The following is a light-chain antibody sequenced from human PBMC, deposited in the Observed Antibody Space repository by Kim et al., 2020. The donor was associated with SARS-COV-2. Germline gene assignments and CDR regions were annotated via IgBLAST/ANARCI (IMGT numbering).Light chain of an antibody. V-gene: IGKV3-11*01. CDR3: QQRFNWPLT. Sequence: LAPGERATLSCRASHSVSNYFAWYQQKPGQAPRLLIYDASNRATGIPARFSGSGSGTDCTLTISSLEPEDFAIYYCQQRFNWPLTFGGGTKVDIK. CDR2: DAS. CDR1: HSVSNY. J-gene: IGKJ4*01.